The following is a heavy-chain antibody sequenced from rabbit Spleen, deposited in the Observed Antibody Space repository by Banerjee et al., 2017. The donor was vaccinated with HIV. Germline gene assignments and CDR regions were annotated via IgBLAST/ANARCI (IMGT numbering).Heavy chain of an antibody. V-gene: IGHV1S40*01. J-gene: IGHJ4*01. CDR2: IHTDDGRA. CDR3: ARDLPGVIGWNFNL. Sequence: QSLEESGGGLVKPEGSLTLTCTASRFSFNITYWMCWVRQAPGKGLEWIGCIHTDDGRAYYATWAKGRFTISKTSSTTVTLQMTSLTDADTATYFCARDLPGVIGWNFNLWGPGTLVTVS. CDR1: RFSFNITYW. D-gene: IGHD1-1*01.